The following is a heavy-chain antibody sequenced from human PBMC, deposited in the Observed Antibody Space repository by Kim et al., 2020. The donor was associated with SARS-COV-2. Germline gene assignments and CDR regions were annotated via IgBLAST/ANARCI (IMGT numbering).Heavy chain of an antibody. CDR2: IKSKTDGGTT. V-gene: IGHV3-15*01. Sequence: GGSLRLSCAASGFTFSNAWMSWVRQAPGKGLEWVGRIKSKTDGGTTDYAAPVKGRFTISRDDSKNTLYLQMNSLKTEDTAVYYCTTEPPDSSGYYYADAFDIWGQGTMVTVSS. CDR3: TTEPPDSSGYYYADAFDI. J-gene: IGHJ3*02. CDR1: GFTFSNAW. D-gene: IGHD3-22*01.